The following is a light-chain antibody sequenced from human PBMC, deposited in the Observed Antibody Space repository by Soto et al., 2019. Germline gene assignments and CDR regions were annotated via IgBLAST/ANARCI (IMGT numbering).Light chain of an antibody. J-gene: IGKJ1*01. CDR1: QSISSW. Sequence: DIQMTQSPSALSASVGDRVTIICRASQSISSWLAWYQQKPGKAPKLLISKASNLDSGVPSRFSGSGSGTEFNLTISSLQPADFATYYCQQYNRFIWTFGRGTKVDIK. CDR3: QQYNRFIWT. CDR2: KAS. V-gene: IGKV1-5*03.